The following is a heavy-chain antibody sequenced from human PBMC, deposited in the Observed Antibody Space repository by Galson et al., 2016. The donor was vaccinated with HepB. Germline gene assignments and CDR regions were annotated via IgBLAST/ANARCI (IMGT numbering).Heavy chain of an antibody. J-gene: IGHJ4*02. CDR3: AHRRTSADYGSGKDHYFDY. Sequence: PALVKPTQTLTLTCTFSGFSLSSSGVGVGWIRQSPGKALEWLALIYWNDDKRYSPSLKSRLTITKDTSKNQVVLTLTNVDPVDTATYYCAHRRTSADYGSGKDHYFDYWGQGTLVTVSS. V-gene: IGHV2-5*01. CDR2: IYWNDDK. CDR1: GFSLSSSGVG. D-gene: IGHD3-10*01.